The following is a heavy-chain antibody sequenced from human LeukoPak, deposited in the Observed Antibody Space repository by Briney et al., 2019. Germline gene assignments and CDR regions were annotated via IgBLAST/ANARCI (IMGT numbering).Heavy chain of an antibody. CDR1: GGSISSGDYY. Sequence: PSGTLSLTCTVSGGSISSGDYYWSWIRQPPGKGLEWIGYIYYSGSTSGSTTYYNPSLKSRVTVSVDTSKNQFSLKLYSVTAADTAVYYCASGGADSGSLFDYWGQGTLVTVSS. D-gene: IGHD5-12*01. CDR2: IYYSGSTSGSTT. CDR3: ASGGADSGSLFDY. V-gene: IGHV4-30-4*01. J-gene: IGHJ4*02.